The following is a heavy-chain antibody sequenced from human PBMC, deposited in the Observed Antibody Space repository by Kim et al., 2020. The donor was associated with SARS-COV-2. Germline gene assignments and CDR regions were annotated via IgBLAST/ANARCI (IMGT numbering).Heavy chain of an antibody. J-gene: IGHJ5*02. V-gene: IGHV3-33*01. CDR2: IWNDGRNK. Sequence: GGSLRLSCAGSGFIFINYGIHWVRQAPGKGLEWVSLIWNDGRNKHYADSVKGRISVSRDNSKNTVYLQMNNLRPEDTAVYYCAREVVNEEFDTWGQGTLVTVSS. CDR3: AREVVNEEFDT. CDR1: GFIFINYG.